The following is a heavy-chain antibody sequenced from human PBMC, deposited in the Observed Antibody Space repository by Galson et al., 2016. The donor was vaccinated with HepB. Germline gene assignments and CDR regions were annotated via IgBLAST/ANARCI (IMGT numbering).Heavy chain of an antibody. V-gene: IGHV1-3*01. Sequence: SVKVSCKASGYTFTNFAMHWVRQAPGQRLEWMGGINAGNGNTKYSQNLQGRVTITRDTAARTGYVELSSLRSEDTAVYYCARDTFRGMFDPWGQGTLVTVSS. CDR1: GYTFTNFA. J-gene: IGHJ5*02. D-gene: IGHD2/OR15-2a*01. CDR2: INAGNGNT. CDR3: ARDTFRGMFDP.